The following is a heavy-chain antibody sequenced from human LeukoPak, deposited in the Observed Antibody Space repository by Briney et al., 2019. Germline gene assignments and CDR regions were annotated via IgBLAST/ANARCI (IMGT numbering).Heavy chain of an antibody. CDR2: ISDSGTTI. Sequence: GGSLRLSCVATGFTFSDYYMSWIRQAPGKGLEWISYISDSGTTIKYTDSVEGRFTISRDNGRISLDLQMNSLRAEDTAVYYCARVQSGYYISDYWGQGTRVTVSS. CDR1: GFTFSDYY. CDR3: ARVQSGYYISDY. J-gene: IGHJ4*02. D-gene: IGHD3-3*01. V-gene: IGHV3-11*01.